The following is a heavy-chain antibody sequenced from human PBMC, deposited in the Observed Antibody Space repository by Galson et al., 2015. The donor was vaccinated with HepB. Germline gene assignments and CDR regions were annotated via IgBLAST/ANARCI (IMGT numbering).Heavy chain of an antibody. D-gene: IGHD3-3*01. CDR1: GFTFSSYA. CDR2: ISYDGSNK. V-gene: IGHV3-30-3*01. J-gene: IGHJ6*03. Sequence: SLRLSCAASGFTFSSYAMHWVRQAPGKGLEWVAVISYDGSNKYYADSVKGRFTISRDNSKNTLYLQMNSLRAEDTAVYYCARDPNYDFWSGYYEARSYYYYMDVWGKGTTVTVSS. CDR3: ARDPNYDFWSGYYEARSYYYYMDV.